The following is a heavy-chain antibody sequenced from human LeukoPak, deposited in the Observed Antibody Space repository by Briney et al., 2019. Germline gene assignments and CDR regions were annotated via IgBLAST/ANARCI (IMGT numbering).Heavy chain of an antibody. CDR3: ARFHYYGSGSYVGVVTSGFDY. V-gene: IGHV4-30-4*01. CDR1: GGSISSGDYY. Sequence: SETQSLTCTVSGGSISSGDYYWSWIRQPPGQGLEWIGYIYYTGSTHYNPSLKSRLTISRDTSKNQFSLNLNSVTAADTAVYYCARFHYYGSGSYVGVVTSGFDYWGQGILVTVSS. D-gene: IGHD3-10*01. CDR2: IYYTGST. J-gene: IGHJ4*02.